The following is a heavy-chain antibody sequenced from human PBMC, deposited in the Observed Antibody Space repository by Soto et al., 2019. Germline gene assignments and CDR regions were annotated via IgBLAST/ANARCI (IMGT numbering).Heavy chain of an antibody. J-gene: IGHJ6*02. CDR1: GYTFTSYD. D-gene: IGHD2-8*01. CDR2: MNPNSANT. CDR3: AREGVRGVDV. V-gene: IGHV1-8*01. Sequence: QVQRVQSGAAVKKPGASVNVSCKASGYTFTSYDINWVRQATGQGLEWMGWMNPNSANTGYTQKFQGRVTMTRNTPIRAVYVELSCLRSEDTAVYYCAREGVRGVDVWCQGTTVTVSS.